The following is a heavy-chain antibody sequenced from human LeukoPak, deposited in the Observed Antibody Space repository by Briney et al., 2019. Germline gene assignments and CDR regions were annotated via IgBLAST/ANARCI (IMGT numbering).Heavy chain of an antibody. J-gene: IGHJ4*02. Sequence: GGSLRLSCAASGFTFISYAMSWVRQAPGKGLEWVSATSGSGGSTYYADSVKGRFTISRDNSKNTLYLQMNSLRAEDTAVYYCAKDRYYYVSSGYYGGFDYWGQGTLVTVSS. CDR1: GFTFISYA. D-gene: IGHD3-22*01. CDR2: TSGSGGST. V-gene: IGHV3-23*01. CDR3: AKDRYYYVSSGYYGGFDY.